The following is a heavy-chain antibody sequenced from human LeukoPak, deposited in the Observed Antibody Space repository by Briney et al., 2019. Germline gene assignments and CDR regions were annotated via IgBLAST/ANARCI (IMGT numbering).Heavy chain of an antibody. CDR3: AHSRYSSSWYSQPFDY. CDR1: GFSLSTRGVG. Sequence: SGPTLVNLTQILTLTCTFSGFSLSTRGVGVGWIRQPSGKVLEWLALIYWDDDKRYSPSLKSRLTITKDTSKNQVVLTMTNMDPVDTATYYCAHSRYSSSWYSQPFDYWGQGTLVTVSS. J-gene: IGHJ4*02. CDR2: IYWDDDK. D-gene: IGHD6-13*01. V-gene: IGHV2-5*02.